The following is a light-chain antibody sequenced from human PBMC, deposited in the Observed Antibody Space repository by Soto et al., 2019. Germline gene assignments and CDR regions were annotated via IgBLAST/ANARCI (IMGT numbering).Light chain of an antibody. Sequence: IHMTQSPSTLSASVGDTVTITCRASQNINRWLAWYQYKPGQAPKPLIYKASTLESGVPSRFSGNASGTDFTLTISSLQPDDSATYFCQQYNYYWTFGQGTKVEIK. J-gene: IGKJ1*01. CDR3: QQYNYYWT. V-gene: IGKV1-5*03. CDR2: KAS. CDR1: QNINRW.